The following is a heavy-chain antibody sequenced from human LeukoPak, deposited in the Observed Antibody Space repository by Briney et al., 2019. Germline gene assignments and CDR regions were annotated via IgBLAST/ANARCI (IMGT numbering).Heavy chain of an antibody. Sequence: GGSLRLSCVASGFTFSSDWMHWVRQAPGKGLVWVSRIHSDGSRTSYADSVKGRFTISRDNGKQTLYLQMNSLTAEDTAVYYCAREGRSGYALFSKYYFYGLDVWGQGTTVTVSS. CDR3: AREGRSGYALFSKYYFYGLDV. D-gene: IGHD5-12*01. J-gene: IGHJ6*02. CDR2: IHSDGSRT. V-gene: IGHV3-74*01. CDR1: GFTFSSDW.